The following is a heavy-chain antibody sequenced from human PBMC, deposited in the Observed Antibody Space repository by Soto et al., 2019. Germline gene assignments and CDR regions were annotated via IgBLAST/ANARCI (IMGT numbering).Heavy chain of an antibody. D-gene: IGHD2-15*01. V-gene: IGHV1-8*01. CDR1: GYTFTSYD. CDR2: MNPNSGNT. J-gene: IGHJ4*02. CDR3: ARGRLYCSGGSCYQYFDY. Sequence: ASVKVSCKASGYTFTSYDINXVRQATGQGLEWMGWMNPNSGNTGYAQKFQGRVTMTRNTSISTAYMELSSLRSEDTAVYYCARGRLYCSGGSCYQYFDYWGQGTLVTVSS.